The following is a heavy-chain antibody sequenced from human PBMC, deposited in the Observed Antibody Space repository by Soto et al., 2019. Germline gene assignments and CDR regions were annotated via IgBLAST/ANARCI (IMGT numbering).Heavy chain of an antibody. Sequence: PSETLSLTCTVSGGSISSYYWSWIRQPAGKGPEWIGRIYTSGSTNYNPSLKSRVTMSVDTSKNQFSLKLSSVTAADTAVYYCVGYCTNGVCYTGRDYWGQGTLVTVSS. J-gene: IGHJ4*02. CDR3: VGYCTNGVCYTGRDY. V-gene: IGHV4-4*07. CDR2: IYTSGST. D-gene: IGHD2-8*01. CDR1: GGSISSYY.